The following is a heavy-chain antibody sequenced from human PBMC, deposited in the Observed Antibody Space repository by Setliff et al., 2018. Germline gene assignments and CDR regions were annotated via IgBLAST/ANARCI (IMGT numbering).Heavy chain of an antibody. V-gene: IGHV3-74*01. D-gene: IGHD1-26*01. J-gene: IGHJ3*02. CDR1: GFTFSNHW. CDR2: INGDGRST. Sequence: GESLKISCAASGFTFSNHWMHWVRQTPGKGLVWVSRINGDGRSTNYADSVKGRFTIPRDNAKNTLYLQMNSLRAEDTAVYFCAREWQVGSGWVDTVDIWGQGTMVTVSS. CDR3: AREWQVGSGWVDTVDI.